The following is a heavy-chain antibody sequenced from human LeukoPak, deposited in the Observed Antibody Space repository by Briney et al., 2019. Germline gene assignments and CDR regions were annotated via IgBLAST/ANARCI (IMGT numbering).Heavy chain of an antibody. J-gene: IGHJ4*02. CDR3: ARGYCSAGDCYEFDH. Sequence: ASVTVSCKASGYSFTGYHMHWVRQAPGQGLEWMGWINPNNGGTNYPQNFRGRVTMTRDTSISTAYMELSRLRSDDTAVYYCARGYCSAGDCYEFDHWGQGTLVTVSS. V-gene: IGHV1-2*02. CDR1: GYSFTGYH. CDR2: INPNNGGT. D-gene: IGHD2-15*01.